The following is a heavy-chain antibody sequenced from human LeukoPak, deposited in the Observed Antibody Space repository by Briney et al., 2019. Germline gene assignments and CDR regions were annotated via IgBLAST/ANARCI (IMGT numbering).Heavy chain of an antibody. CDR3: ARGQLSYDFWEWLSGYYYYGMDV. CDR2: MNPNSGNT. CDR1: GYTFTSYG. D-gene: IGHD3-3*01. V-gene: IGHV1-8*02. Sequence: GGSVKVSCKASGYTFTSYGISWVRQATGQGLGWMGWMNPNSGNTGYAQKFQGRVTMTRNTSISTAYMELSSLRSEDTAVYYCARGQLSYDFWEWLSGYYYYGMDVWGQGTTVTVSS. J-gene: IGHJ6*02.